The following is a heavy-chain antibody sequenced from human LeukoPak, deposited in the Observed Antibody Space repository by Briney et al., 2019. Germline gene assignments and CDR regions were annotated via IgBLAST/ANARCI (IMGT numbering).Heavy chain of an antibody. Sequence: SETLSLTCTVSGGSISSYYWSWIRQPPGKGLEWIGYIYYSGSTNYNPSLKSRVTISVDASKNQFSLKLSSVTAADTAVYYCARGVRGGLDYWGQGTLVTVSS. CDR1: GGSISSYY. CDR3: ARGVRGGLDY. CDR2: IYYSGST. V-gene: IGHV4-59*01. J-gene: IGHJ4*02. D-gene: IGHD3-16*01.